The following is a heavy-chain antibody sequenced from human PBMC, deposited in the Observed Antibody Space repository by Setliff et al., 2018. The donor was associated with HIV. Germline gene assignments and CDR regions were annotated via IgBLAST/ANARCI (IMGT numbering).Heavy chain of an antibody. V-gene: IGHV1-69*13. CDR2: IIPLFGTT. CDR1: GGTFSSYA. Sequence: SVKVSCKASGGTFSSYALSWVRQAPGQGLEWMGGIIPLFGTTKNAQKFQGRVTITADESTSTAYMELSSLRSDDTAVYYCARAYGSERLNWFDPWGQGTLVTVS. CDR3: ARAYGSERLNWFDP. J-gene: IGHJ5*02. D-gene: IGHD3-10*01.